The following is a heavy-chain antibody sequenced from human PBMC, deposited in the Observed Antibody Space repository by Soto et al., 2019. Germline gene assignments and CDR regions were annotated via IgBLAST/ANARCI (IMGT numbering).Heavy chain of an antibody. CDR3: AKATATGGGAFDI. V-gene: IGHV3-23*01. CDR1: GFICSSYD. Sequence: PGGSLRLSCAASGFICSSYDMSWVRQAPGKGLEWVSTILVGGSTHYEDSVKGRFTISRDRSKNTLYPQMNSLTAGDTAVYYCAKATATGGGAFDICGQGTMVTVSS. D-gene: IGHD2-8*02. J-gene: IGHJ3*02. CDR2: ILVGGST.